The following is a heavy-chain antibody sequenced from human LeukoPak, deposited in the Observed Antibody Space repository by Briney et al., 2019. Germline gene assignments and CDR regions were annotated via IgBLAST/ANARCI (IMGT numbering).Heavy chain of an antibody. Sequence: GGPLRLSCAASGFTFTTYWMGWVRQAPGKGLEGVANIKQDGSEQYYVDSVKGRFTISRDNAKNSLSLQMNSLRAEDTAVYYCARPLMYYYGSETYFWFDPWGQGTLVTVSS. J-gene: IGHJ5*02. CDR3: ARPLMYYYGSETYFWFDP. CDR1: GFTFTTYW. CDR2: IKQDGSEQ. D-gene: IGHD3-10*01. V-gene: IGHV3-7*01.